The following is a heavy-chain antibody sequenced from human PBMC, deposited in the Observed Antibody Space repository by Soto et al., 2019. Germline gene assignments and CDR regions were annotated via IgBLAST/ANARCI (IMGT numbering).Heavy chain of an antibody. V-gene: IGHV1-18*01. CDR2: ISAYNGNT. Sequence: ASVKVSCKASGYTFTSYCISWVRQAPGQGLEWMGWISAYNGNTNYAQKLQGRVTMTTDTSASTAYMELRSLRSDDTAVYYCARGGITIFGVVTLPFDYWGQGTLVTVSS. CDR1: GYTFTSYC. J-gene: IGHJ4*02. D-gene: IGHD3-3*01. CDR3: ARGGITIFGVVTLPFDY.